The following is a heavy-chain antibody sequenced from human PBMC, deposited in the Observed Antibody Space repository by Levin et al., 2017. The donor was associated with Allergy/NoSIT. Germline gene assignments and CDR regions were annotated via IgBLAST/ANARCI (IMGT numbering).Heavy chain of an antibody. J-gene: IGHJ4*02. D-gene: IGHD5-12*01. V-gene: IGHV3-30*18. Sequence: GGSLRLSCAASGFTFSSYGMHWVRQAPGKGLEWVAVISYDGSNKYYADSVKGRFTISRDNSKNTLYLQMNSLRAEDTAVYYCAKERYSGYDGFDYWGQGTLVTVSS. CDR1: GFTFSSYG. CDR3: AKERYSGYDGFDY. CDR2: ISYDGSNK.